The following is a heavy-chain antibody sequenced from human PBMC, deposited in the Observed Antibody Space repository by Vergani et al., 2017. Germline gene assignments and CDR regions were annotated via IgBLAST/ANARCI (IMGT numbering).Heavy chain of an antibody. V-gene: IGHV3-30*19. CDR2: ISYDGSNK. J-gene: IGHJ4*02. CDR3: ARDPGTPSRFDY. Sequence: QVQLVESGGGVVQPGRSLRLSCAASGFNFSSYGMHWVRQAPGKGLEWVAVISYDGSNKYYADSVKGRFTISRDNSKNTLYLQMNSLRAEDTAVYYCARDPGTPSRFDYWGQGTLVTVSS. D-gene: IGHD6-13*01. CDR1: GFNFSSYG.